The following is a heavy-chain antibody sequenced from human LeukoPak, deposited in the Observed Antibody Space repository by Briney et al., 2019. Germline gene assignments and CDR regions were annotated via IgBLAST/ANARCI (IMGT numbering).Heavy chain of an antibody. CDR3: ARGGAAGTTNWFDP. J-gene: IGHJ5*02. Sequence: PSDTLSLTCAVYGGSFSGFYWSWIRHVPGKGLEWIGEINYTGSTSYNPSLKSRVTISVDTSKNQFSLKLSSVTAADTAVYYCARGGAAGTTNWFDPWGQGTLVTVSS. V-gene: IGHV4-34*01. D-gene: IGHD1/OR15-1a*01. CDR2: INYTGST. CDR1: GGSFSGFY.